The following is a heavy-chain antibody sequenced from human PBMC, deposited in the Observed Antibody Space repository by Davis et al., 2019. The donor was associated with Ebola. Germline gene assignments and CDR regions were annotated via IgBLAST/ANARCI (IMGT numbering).Heavy chain of an antibody. Sequence: MPSETLSLTCTVSGGSISSYYWSWIRQPPGKGLEWIGYIYYSGSTNYNPSLKSRVTISVDTSKNQFSLKLSSVTAADTAVYYCARLSSSPGGGVDVWGQGTTVTVSS. CDR1: GGSISSYY. V-gene: IGHV4-59*01. J-gene: IGHJ6*02. CDR2: IYYSGST. D-gene: IGHD6-13*01. CDR3: ARLSSSPGGGVDV.